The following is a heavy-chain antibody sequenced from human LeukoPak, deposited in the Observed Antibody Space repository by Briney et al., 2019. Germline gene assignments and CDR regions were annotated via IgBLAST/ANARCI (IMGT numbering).Heavy chain of an antibody. D-gene: IGHD5-24*01. V-gene: IGHV3-33*01. CDR3: ARRATIMGPFDY. J-gene: IGHJ4*02. Sequence: GGSLRLSCAASGFTFSSYGMHWVRQAPGKGLEWVAVIWYDGSNKYYADSVKGRFTISRDNSKNTLYLQMNSLRAEDTAVYYCARRATIMGPFDYWGQGTLVTVSS. CDR2: IWYDGSNK. CDR1: GFTFSSYG.